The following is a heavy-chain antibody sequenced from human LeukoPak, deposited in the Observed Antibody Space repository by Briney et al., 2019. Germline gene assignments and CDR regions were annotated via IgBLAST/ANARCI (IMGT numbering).Heavy chain of an antibody. Sequence: GGSLRLSCAASGFTFSTSWMHWVRQAPGKGLVWVSGINSDGSRTTYADSVKGRFTISRDNSKNTLYLQMNSLRAGDTAVYYCAKDSVGSGSYYYFDYWCQGTLVTVSS. J-gene: IGHJ4*02. CDR1: GFTFSTSW. CDR3: AKDSVGSGSYYYFDY. CDR2: INSDGSRT. D-gene: IGHD3-10*01. V-gene: IGHV3-74*01.